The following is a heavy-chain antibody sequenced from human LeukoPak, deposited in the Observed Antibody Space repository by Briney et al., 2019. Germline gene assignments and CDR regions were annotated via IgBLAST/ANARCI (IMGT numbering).Heavy chain of an antibody. V-gene: IGHV4-59*08. Sequence: PSETLALTCTVSGGSISSYYWSWIRQPPGKGLEWIGYIYYSGSTNYNPSLKSRVTISVDTSKNQFSLKLSSVTAADTAVYYCARLTSGYDFNWFDPWGQGTLVTVSS. CDR2: IYYSGST. CDR1: GGSISSYY. D-gene: IGHD5-12*01. J-gene: IGHJ5*02. CDR3: ARLTSGYDFNWFDP.